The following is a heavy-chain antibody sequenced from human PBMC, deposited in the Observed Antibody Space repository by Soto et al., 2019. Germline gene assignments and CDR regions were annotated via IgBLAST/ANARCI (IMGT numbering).Heavy chain of an antibody. CDR1: GFSLSTSGVG. CDR3: AHKTGGAAQHPYYYGMDV. Sequence: QITLKESGPTLVKPTQTLTLTCTFSGFSLSTSGVGVGWIRQPPGKALEWLALIYWDDDKRYSPSLKSRLTNNKDTSKNPVVPTMAHMEPVETNTKFRAHKTGGAAQHPYYYGMDVWGQGTTVTVSS. J-gene: IGHJ6*02. D-gene: IGHD6-25*01. CDR2: IYWDDDK. V-gene: IGHV2-5*02.